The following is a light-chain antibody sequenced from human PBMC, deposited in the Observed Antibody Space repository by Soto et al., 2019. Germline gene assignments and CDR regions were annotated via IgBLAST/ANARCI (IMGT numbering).Light chain of an antibody. CDR3: CSYGGYGRWV. Sequence: QSALTQPASVSGSPGQSIIISCTGTSSDVEGYNLVSWYQHHPGRAPKLIIYEVNKRPSGISNRFSGSKSGNTSSLTISGLQAEDEADFYCCSYGGYGRWVFGGGTKLTVL. V-gene: IGLV2-23*02. J-gene: IGLJ3*02. CDR2: EVN. CDR1: SSDVEGYNL.